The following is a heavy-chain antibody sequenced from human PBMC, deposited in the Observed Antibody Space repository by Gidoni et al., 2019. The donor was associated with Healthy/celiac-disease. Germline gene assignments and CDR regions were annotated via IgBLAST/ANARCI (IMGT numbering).Heavy chain of an antibody. CDR2: IVVGSGNT. V-gene: IGHV1-58*02. Sequence: HMQLVQSGPEVQKPGTSVKVSCKASGFTFTSSAMQWVRQARGQRLEWIGWIVVGSGNTNYAQKFQERVTITRDMSTSTAYMELSSLRSEDTAVYFCAAAPYSGSYGGYWGQGTLVTVSS. CDR3: AAAPYSGSYGGY. J-gene: IGHJ4*02. D-gene: IGHD1-26*01. CDR1: GFTFTSSA.